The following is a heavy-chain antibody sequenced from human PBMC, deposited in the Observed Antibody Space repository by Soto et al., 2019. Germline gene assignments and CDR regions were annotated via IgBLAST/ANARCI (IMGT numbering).Heavy chain of an antibody. CDR2: IYYSGST. Sequence: TLSLTCTVSGGSISSFYWGWIRQPPGKGLEWIGYIYYSGSTNYNPSLKSRVTISVDTSKNQFSLKLSSVTAADTAVYYCARQAGPLYDFWNTRYFDYWGQGTLGTLSS. CDR1: GGSISSFY. V-gene: IGHV4-59*08. J-gene: IGHJ4*02. D-gene: IGHD3-3*01. CDR3: ARQAGPLYDFWNTRYFDY.